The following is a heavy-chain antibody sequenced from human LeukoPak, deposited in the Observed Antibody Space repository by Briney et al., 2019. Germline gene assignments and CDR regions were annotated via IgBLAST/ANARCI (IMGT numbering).Heavy chain of an antibody. CDR1: GGSLSSFY. D-gene: IGHD3-16*01. CDR2: VDTSGDT. J-gene: IGHJ6*03. CDR3: ARGLGGASYHMDV. V-gene: IGHV4-4*07. Sequence: SDTLSLTCTVSGGSLSSFYWSWVRQPAGKGPEWIGRVDTSGDTLYNPSLKSRATMSLDTSKNQFSLKLNSVTVADTAVYYCARGLGGASYHMDVWGKGTTVTVSS.